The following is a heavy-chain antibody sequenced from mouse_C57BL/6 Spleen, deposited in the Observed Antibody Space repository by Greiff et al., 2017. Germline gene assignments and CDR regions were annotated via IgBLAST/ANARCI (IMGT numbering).Heavy chain of an antibody. CDR2: IYPGDGDT. J-gene: IGHJ2*01. CDR3: ARSGDYDYDGGLDY. V-gene: IGHV1-80*01. CDR1: GYAFSSYW. Sequence: QVQLKQSGAELVKPGASVTISCKASGYAFSSYWLNWVKQRPGKGLEWIGQIYPGDGDTNYNGKFKGKATLTADKSSSTAYMQLSSLTSEDSAVYFWARSGDYDYDGGLDYWGQGTTLTVSS. D-gene: IGHD2-4*01.